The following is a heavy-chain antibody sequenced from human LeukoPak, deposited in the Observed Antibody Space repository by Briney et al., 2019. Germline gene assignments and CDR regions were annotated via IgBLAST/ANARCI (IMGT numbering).Heavy chain of an antibody. J-gene: IGHJ5*02. CDR2: INHSGST. CDR1: GGSFSGYY. V-gene: IGHV4-34*01. Sequence: SETLSLTCAVYGGSFSGYYWSWIRQPPGKGLEWIGEINHSGSTNYNPSLKSRVTISVDTSKNQFSPKLSSVTAADTAVYYCARGLYVVAAIENWFDPWGQGTLVTVSS. D-gene: IGHD2-15*01. CDR3: ARGLYVVAAIENWFDP.